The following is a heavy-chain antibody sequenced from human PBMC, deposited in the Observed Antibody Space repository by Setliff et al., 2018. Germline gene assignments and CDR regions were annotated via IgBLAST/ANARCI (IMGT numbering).Heavy chain of an antibody. CDR1: GYSFIDYY. J-gene: IGHJ4*02. CDR3: ARDPKLVGAPERAFDY. D-gene: IGHD1-26*01. V-gene: IGHV1-2*06. CDR2: VNPKNGGI. Sequence: ASVKVSCKASGYSFIDYYIHWVRQAPGQGPEWMGRVNPKNGGILYSQKFEGRVSMTGDTSISTAYMELSRLKYDDTAVYYCARDPKLVGAPERAFDYWGQGTQVTVSS.